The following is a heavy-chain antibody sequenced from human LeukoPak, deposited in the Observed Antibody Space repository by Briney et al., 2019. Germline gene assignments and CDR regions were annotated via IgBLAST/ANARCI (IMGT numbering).Heavy chain of an antibody. CDR1: GGTFSSYA. D-gene: IGHD2-2*01. CDR3: ARSLGYCSSTSCYDLYYYYGMDV. Sequence: ASVKVSCKASGGTFSSYAISWVRQAPGQGLEWMGRIIPILGIANYAQKFQGRVTITADKSTSTAYMELSSLRSEDTAVYYCARSLGYCSSTSCYDLYYYYGMDVWGQGTTVTVSS. CDR2: IIPILGIA. J-gene: IGHJ6*02. V-gene: IGHV1-69*04.